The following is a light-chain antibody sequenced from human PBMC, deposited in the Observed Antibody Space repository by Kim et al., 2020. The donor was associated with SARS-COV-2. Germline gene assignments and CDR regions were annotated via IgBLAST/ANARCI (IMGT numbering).Light chain of an antibody. V-gene: IGKV1-5*03. Sequence: DIQMTQSPSTLSASVGDRVTITCRASQSISSWLAWYQQKPGKAPKVLIYKASSLESGVPSRFSGSGAGTEFTLTISGLQPDDFATYYCQQYKTYATFGQGTKVDIK. J-gene: IGKJ1*01. CDR3: QQYKTYAT. CDR2: KAS. CDR1: QSISSW.